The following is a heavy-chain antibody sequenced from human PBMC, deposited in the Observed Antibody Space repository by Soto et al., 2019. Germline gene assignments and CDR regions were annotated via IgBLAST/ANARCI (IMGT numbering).Heavy chain of an antibody. D-gene: IGHD3-10*01. V-gene: IGHV1-18*01. CDR2: ISAYNGNT. Sequence: ASVKVSCKASGYTFTSYGISWVRQAPGQGLEWMGWISAYNGNTNYAQKLQGRVTMTTDTSTSTAYMELRSLRSDDTAVYYCARDYYGAGSYYNELKIAYWGQGTLVTVYS. CDR3: ARDYYGAGSYYNELKIAY. J-gene: IGHJ4*02. CDR1: GYTFTSYG.